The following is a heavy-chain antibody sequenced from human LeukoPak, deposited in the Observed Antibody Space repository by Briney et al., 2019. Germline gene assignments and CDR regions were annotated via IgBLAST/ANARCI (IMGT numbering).Heavy chain of an antibody. Sequence: PGGSLRLSCAASGFTFSNAWMSWVRQAPGKGLEWVGRIKSKTDGGTTDYAAPVKGRSTISRDDSRNTLYLQMNSLKTEDTAVYYCTIWVVRWFDPWGQGTLVTVSS. CDR3: TIWVVRWFDP. CDR1: GFTFSNAW. V-gene: IGHV3-15*01. D-gene: IGHD2-15*01. CDR2: IKSKTDGGTT. J-gene: IGHJ5*02.